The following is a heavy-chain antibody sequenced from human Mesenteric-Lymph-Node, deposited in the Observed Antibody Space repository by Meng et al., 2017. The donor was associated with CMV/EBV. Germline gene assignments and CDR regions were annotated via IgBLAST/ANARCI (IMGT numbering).Heavy chain of an antibody. CDR2: IGYDGVNT. V-gene: IGHV3-30*02. D-gene: IGHD3-9*01. Sequence: GESLKISCEGSGFTFSNFGMHWVRHAPGKGLEWVTFIGYDGVNTYYADSVKGRFTISSDNSKNTLYLQMNSLTPADTALYYCAITPVDYDNTGAFDYWGQGTLVTVSS. J-gene: IGHJ4*02. CDR3: AITPVDYDNTGAFDY. CDR1: GFTFSNFG.